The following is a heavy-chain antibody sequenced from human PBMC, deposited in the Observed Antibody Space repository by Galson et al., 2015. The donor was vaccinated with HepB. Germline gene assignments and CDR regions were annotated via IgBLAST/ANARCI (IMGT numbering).Heavy chain of an antibody. V-gene: IGHV1-46*01. D-gene: IGHD2-2*02. CDR1: GYTFTGYY. Sequence: SVKVSCKASGYTFTGYYMHWVRQAPGQGLEWMGIINPSGGSTSYAQKFQGRVTMTRDTSTSTVYMELSSLRSEDTAVYYCARVGYCSSTSCYKDGTFDYWGQGTLVTVSS. CDR2: INPSGGST. J-gene: IGHJ4*02. CDR3: ARVGYCSSTSCYKDGTFDY.